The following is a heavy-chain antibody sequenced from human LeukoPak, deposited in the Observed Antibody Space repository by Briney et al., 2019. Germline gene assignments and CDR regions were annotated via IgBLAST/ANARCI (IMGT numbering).Heavy chain of an antibody. CDR3: AKDGAGSQSYCSSTSCYVDY. V-gene: IGHV3-23*01. J-gene: IGHJ4*02. CDR2: ISGGGDVT. CDR1: DFNFITYA. D-gene: IGHD2-2*01. Sequence: PGGSLRLSCAASDFNFITYAMSWVRQAPGKGLEWVSTISGGGDVTYYADSVKGRFTISRDTSKNTLYLQMNSLRAEDTAVYYCAKDGAGSQSYCSSTSCYVDYWGQGTLVTVSS.